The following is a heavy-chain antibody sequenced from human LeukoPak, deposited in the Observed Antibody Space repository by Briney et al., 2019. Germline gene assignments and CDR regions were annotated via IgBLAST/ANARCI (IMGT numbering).Heavy chain of an antibody. CDR1: GFIFSDHH. Sequence: GGSLTLSCAVSGFIFSDHHMDWVRQAPGKGLEWVGRIRSKANRHTTEYAASVKGRFTVSRDDSKNSLYLQMNSLKTEDTAVYYCSRSPAGNVLDQWGQGTLVTVSS. J-gene: IGHJ5*02. CDR2: IRSKANRHTT. V-gene: IGHV3-72*01. CDR3: SRSPAGNVLDQ. D-gene: IGHD2-8*01.